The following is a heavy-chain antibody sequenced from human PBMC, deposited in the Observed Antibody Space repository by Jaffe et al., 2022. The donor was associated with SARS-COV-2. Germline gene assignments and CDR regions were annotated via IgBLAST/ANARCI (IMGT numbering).Heavy chain of an antibody. D-gene: IGHD4-17*01. CDR1: GFTFSSYS. CDR3: AREPLYGGNHFTD. V-gene: IGHV3-21*01. CDR2: ISSSSSYI. Sequence: EVQLVESGGGLVKPGGSLRLSCAASGFTFSSYSMNWVRQAPGKGLEWVSSISSSSSYIYYADSVKGRFTISRDNAKNSLYLQMNSLRAEDTAVYYCAREPLYGGNHFTDWGQGTLVTVSS. J-gene: IGHJ4*02.